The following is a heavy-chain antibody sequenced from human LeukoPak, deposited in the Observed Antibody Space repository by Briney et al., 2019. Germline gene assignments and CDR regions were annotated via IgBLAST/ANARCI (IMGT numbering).Heavy chain of an antibody. CDR3: VRFVVVVPAGRFDP. CDR2: IYYSGST. D-gene: IGHD2-2*01. Sequence: SETLSLTCTVSGGSISSYYWSWIRQPPGKGLEWIGYIYYSGSTNYNPSLKSRVTISVDTSKNQFSLKLTSVTAADTAVYYCVRFVVVVPAGRFDPWGQGTPVTVSS. V-gene: IGHV4-59*08. J-gene: IGHJ5*02. CDR1: GGSISSYY.